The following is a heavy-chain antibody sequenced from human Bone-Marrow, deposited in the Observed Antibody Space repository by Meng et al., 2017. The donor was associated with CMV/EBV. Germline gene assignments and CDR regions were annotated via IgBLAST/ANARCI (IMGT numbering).Heavy chain of an antibody. V-gene: IGHV3-30*02. Sequence: GESLKISCAASGFTFSSYGMHWVRQAPGKGLEWVAFIRYDGSNKYYADSVKGRFTISRDNSKNTLYLQMNSLRAEDTAVYYCASGSGYCSSTSCSKRAEYFQHWGQGTLVTVSS. D-gene: IGHD2-2*01. CDR1: GFTFSSYG. CDR2: IRYDGSNK. CDR3: ASGSGYCSSTSCSKRAEYFQH. J-gene: IGHJ1*01.